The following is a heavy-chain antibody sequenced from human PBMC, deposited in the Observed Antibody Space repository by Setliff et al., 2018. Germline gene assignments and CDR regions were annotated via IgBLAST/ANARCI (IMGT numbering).Heavy chain of an antibody. Sequence: LRLSCAASGFSLNSFRMTWIRQPPGKGLEWVSSISSTGDDIYYADPVKGRFAISRDNAENSLYLQVNSLRVEDTAVYYCARDNTLFGVVITGSWFDPWGQGTLVTVSS. J-gene: IGHJ5*02. V-gene: IGHV3-21*01. CDR3: ARDNTLFGVVITGSWFDP. CDR1: GFSLNSFR. CDR2: ISSTGDDI. D-gene: IGHD3-3*01.